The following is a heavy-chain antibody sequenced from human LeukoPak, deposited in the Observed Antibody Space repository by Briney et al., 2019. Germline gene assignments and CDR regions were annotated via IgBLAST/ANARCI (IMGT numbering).Heavy chain of an antibody. CDR3: AKSREYYSSTSCKNWFDP. J-gene: IGHJ5*02. Sequence: GGSLRLSCAASGFTFSSYSMNWVRQAPGKGLEWVSAISGSGGSTYYADSVKGRFTISRDNSKNTLYLQMNSLRAEDTAVYYCAKSREYYSSTSCKNWFDPWGQGTLVTVSS. D-gene: IGHD2-2*01. CDR2: ISGSGGST. V-gene: IGHV3-23*01. CDR1: GFTFSSYS.